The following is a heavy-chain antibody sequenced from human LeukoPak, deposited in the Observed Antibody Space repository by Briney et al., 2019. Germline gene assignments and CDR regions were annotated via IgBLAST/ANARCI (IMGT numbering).Heavy chain of an antibody. J-gene: IGHJ5*02. V-gene: IGHV3-23*01. CDR2: ISASGGDT. CDR1: GFSFSTYS. CDR3: AKDVRRCNGACT. D-gene: IGHD2-8*01. Sequence: GGSLRLSCAASGFSFSTYSFSWVRQAPGKGLEWVSGISASGGDTFYADSVKGRFTISRDNSKNTLSLQMNSLRVEDSAIYYCAKDVRRCNGACTWGQGTLVTVSS.